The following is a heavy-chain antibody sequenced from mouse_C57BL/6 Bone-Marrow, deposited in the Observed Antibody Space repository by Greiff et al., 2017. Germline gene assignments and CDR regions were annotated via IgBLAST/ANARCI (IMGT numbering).Heavy chain of an antibody. CDR3: AGGGPSFAY. J-gene: IGHJ3*01. Sequence: QVQLQQPGAELVKPGASVKLSCKASGYTFTSYWMHWVKQRPGQGLEWIGMIHPNSGSTKYNEKFKSKATLTVDKSSSKAYMQLSSLTSEDASVYYCAGGGPSFAYWGQGTLVAVSA. CDR2: IHPNSGST. CDR1: GYTFTSYW. V-gene: IGHV1-64*01.